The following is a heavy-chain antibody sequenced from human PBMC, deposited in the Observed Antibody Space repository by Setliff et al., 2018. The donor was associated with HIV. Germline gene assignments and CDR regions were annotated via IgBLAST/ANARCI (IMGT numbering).Heavy chain of an antibody. CDR3: ARGVSSSWYLKVGYYFDY. J-gene: IGHJ4*02. CDR1: GYTFTNYD. CDR2: INTNTGNL. Sequence: ASVKVSCKASGYTFTNYDMNWVRQAPGQGLEWMGWINTNTGNLTYAQGFTGRFVFSLDTSVSTASLHIISLKAEDTAVYYCARGVSSSWYLKVGYYFDYWGQGTLVTVSS. V-gene: IGHV7-4-1*02. D-gene: IGHD6-13*01.